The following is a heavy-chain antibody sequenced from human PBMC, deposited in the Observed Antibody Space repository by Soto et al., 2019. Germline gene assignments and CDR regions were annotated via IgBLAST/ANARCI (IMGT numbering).Heavy chain of an antibody. CDR1: GYTFTTHD. Sequence: ASVKVSCKASGYTFTTHDINRVRQAAGQGLVWMGWMNPNSGNRGYAQKFQDRVTMTRDTSISTAYMELSDLRSEDTAVYYCARGQYFSDSSGYNDYWGQGTQVTVSS. D-gene: IGHD3-22*01. V-gene: IGHV1-8*02. J-gene: IGHJ4*02. CDR3: ARGQYFSDSSGYNDY. CDR2: MNPNSGNR.